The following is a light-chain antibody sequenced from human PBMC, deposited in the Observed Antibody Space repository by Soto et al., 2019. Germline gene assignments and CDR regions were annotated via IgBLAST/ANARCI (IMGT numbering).Light chain of an antibody. Sequence: AIRMTQSPSSFSASTGDRVTITCRASQGISSYLAWYQQKPGKAPKLLIYAASTLQSGVPSRFSGSGSGTDFTLTISCLQSEDFATYYCQQYYCYPTFGQGTKLEIK. V-gene: IGKV1-8*01. CDR3: QQYYCYPT. CDR1: QGISSY. CDR2: AAS. J-gene: IGKJ2*01.